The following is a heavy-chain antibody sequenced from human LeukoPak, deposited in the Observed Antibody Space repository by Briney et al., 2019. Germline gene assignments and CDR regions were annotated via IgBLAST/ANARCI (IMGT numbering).Heavy chain of an antibody. J-gene: IGHJ4*02. CDR1: GFTFSSYA. CDR3: AKTVSGSYSYQGGDY. CDR2: ISGSGENT. V-gene: IGHV3-23*01. Sequence: PGGSLTLSCAASGFTFSSYAMSWVRQAPGKGLEWVSAISGSGENTNYADSVKGRFTMSGDNSRNMLYLQMNSLRDEDTAKYYCAKTVSGSYSYQGGDYWGQGTLVTVSS. D-gene: IGHD3-16*02.